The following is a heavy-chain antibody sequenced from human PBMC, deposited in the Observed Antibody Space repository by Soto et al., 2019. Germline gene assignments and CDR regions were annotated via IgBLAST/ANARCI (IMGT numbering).Heavy chain of an antibody. CDR1: GFTFSSYW. J-gene: IGHJ6*02. Sequence: GGSLRLSCAASGFTFSSYWMSWVRQAPGKGLEWVANIKQDGSEKYYVDSVKGRFTISRDNAKNSLYLQMNSLRAEDTAVYYCARSELLWFGELSYYYYYYGMDVWGQGTTVTVSS. V-gene: IGHV3-7*03. D-gene: IGHD3-10*01. CDR3: ARSELLWFGELSYYYYYYGMDV. CDR2: IKQDGSEK.